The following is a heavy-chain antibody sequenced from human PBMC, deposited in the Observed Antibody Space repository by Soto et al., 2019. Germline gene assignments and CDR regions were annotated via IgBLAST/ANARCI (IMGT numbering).Heavy chain of an antibody. CDR2: IKHDGRHK. D-gene: IGHD4-17*01. V-gene: IGHV3-7*01. CDR3: AKDHLMTTVTTVGY. CDR1: GFRFSSYW. Sequence: GGSLRLSCEASGFRFSSYWLSWVRQAPGKGLEWVANIKHDGRHKYYVDSVKGRFTISRDNSKNTLYLEMNSLRAEDTAVYYCAKDHLMTTVTTVGYWGQGTLVTVSS. J-gene: IGHJ4*02.